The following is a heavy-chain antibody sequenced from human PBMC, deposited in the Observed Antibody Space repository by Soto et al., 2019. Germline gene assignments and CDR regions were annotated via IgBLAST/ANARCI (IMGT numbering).Heavy chain of an antibody. Sequence: GGSLRLSCAASGFTFSNYGMHWVRQAPGKGLEWVAIIWYDGSNKYYADSVKDRFTISRDNSKNTVSLQMNSLRAEDTAMYYCAAGEPLNYRGQGTLVTVSS. J-gene: IGHJ4*02. CDR1: GFTFSNYG. CDR2: IWYDGSNK. V-gene: IGHV3-33*01. D-gene: IGHD3-10*01. CDR3: AAGEPLNY.